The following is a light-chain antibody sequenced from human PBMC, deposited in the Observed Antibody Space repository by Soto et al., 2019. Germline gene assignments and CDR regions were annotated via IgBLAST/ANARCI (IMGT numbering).Light chain of an antibody. CDR3: QQCNNWPPEIT. CDR1: QNISIY. V-gene: IGKV3-11*01. CDR2: DAS. Sequence: IVLTQSPATLSLSPGERATLSCRASQNISIYLAWYQQNPGQAPRLLIYDASNRATGIPARFSGSGSGTDFTLTISSLEPEDFAVYYCQQCNNWPPEITFGQGTRLDI. J-gene: IGKJ5*01.